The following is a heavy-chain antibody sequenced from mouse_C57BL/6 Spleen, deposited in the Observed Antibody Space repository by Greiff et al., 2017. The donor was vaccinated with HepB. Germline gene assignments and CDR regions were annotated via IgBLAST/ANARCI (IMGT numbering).Heavy chain of an antibody. Sequence: VQLKQSGPGLVKPSQSLSLTCSVTGYSITSGYYWNWIRQFPRNKLEWMGYISYDGSNNYNPSLKNRISITRDTSKNQFFLKLNSVTTEDTATYYCARGDYDYYAMDYWGQGTSVTVSS. D-gene: IGHD1-1*01. CDR3: ARGDYDYYAMDY. CDR2: ISYDGSN. J-gene: IGHJ4*01. CDR1: GYSITSGYY. V-gene: IGHV3-6*01.